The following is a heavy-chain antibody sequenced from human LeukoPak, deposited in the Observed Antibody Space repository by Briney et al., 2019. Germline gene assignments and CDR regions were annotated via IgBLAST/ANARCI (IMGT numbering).Heavy chain of an antibody. D-gene: IGHD4-23*01. CDR2: IRYDDSNQ. Sequence: GGSLRLSCAASGFTFSSYGMHWVRQAPGKGLEWVAFIRYDDSNQYYADSVKGRFTISRDNSKSTLHLQMYSLKVEDTAVYYCAKGYGGSHFDYWGQGALVAVSS. V-gene: IGHV3-30*02. CDR1: GFTFSSYG. J-gene: IGHJ4*02. CDR3: AKGYGGSHFDY.